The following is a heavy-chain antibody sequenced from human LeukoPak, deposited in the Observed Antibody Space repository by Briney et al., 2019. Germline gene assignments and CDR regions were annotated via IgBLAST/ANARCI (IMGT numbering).Heavy chain of an antibody. CDR3: ARGSGNDY. CDR1: GFTFSGSW. CDR2: ITNDGSST. D-gene: IGHD3-3*01. J-gene: IGHJ4*02. Sequence: GGSLRLSCAASGFTFSGSWMHWVRQAPGKGLVWVSRITNDGSSTTYADFVKGRFTISRDNAKNTLYLQMNSLRAEDTAVYYCARGSGNDYWGQGTLVTVSS. V-gene: IGHV3-74*01.